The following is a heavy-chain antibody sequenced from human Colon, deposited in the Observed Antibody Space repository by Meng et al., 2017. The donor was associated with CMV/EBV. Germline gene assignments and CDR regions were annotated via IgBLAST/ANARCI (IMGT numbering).Heavy chain of an antibody. CDR1: GYTFTDHY. D-gene: IGHD5-24*01. V-gene: IGHV1-2*02. J-gene: IGHJ6*02. CDR3: AREMATITRNHYYYYGMDV. CDR2: INPNSGGT. Sequence: ASVKVSCKASGYTFTDHYIHWVRQAPGQGLEWMGWINPNSGGTNYAQKFQGRVTMTRDTSINTAYMELSRLRSDDTAVYYCAREMATITRNHYYYYGMDVWGRGTTVTVSS.